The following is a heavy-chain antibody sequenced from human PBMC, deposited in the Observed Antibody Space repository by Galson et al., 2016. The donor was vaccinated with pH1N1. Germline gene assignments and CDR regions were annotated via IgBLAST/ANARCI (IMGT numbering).Heavy chain of an antibody. J-gene: IGHJ4*02. Sequence: LSLTCAVSGYSISSGYYWGWIRQPPGKGLEWIGSIRHSGTIYYNPSLKSRVTISVDMSKNQLSQTLSSVTAADTAVYYCARHGGLPHVALLYPIDDWGQGTLVTVSS. CDR3: ARHGGLPHVALLYPIDD. V-gene: IGHV4-38-2*01. D-gene: IGHD3-3*01. CDR2: IRHSGTI. CDR1: GYSISSGYY.